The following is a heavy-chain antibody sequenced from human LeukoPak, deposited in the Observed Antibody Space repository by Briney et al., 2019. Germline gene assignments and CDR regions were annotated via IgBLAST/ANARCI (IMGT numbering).Heavy chain of an antibody. J-gene: IGHJ6*02. CDR3: AXXXXXXXXXXXXYXYYGMDV. CDR2: INHSGST. Sequence: GSLRLSCAASGFTFSSYAMSWIRQPPGKGLEWIGEINHSGSTNYNPSLKSRVTISVDTSKNQFSLKLSSVTAADTAVYYCAXXXXXXXXXXXXYXYYGMDVWGQGTTVTV. V-gene: IGHV4-34*08. CDR1: GFTFSSYA.